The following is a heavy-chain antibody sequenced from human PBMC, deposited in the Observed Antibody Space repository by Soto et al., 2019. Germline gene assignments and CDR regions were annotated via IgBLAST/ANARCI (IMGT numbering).Heavy chain of an antibody. CDR2: ISSSSSYI. Sequence: GGSLRLSCAASGFTFSSYSMNWVRQAPGKGLEWVSSISSSSSYIYYADSVKGRFTISRDNAKNSLYLQMNSLRAEDTAVYYFARDSYCSSTSCYSAERFDPWGQGTLVTVSS. D-gene: IGHD2-2*02. V-gene: IGHV3-21*01. J-gene: IGHJ5*02. CDR1: GFTFSSYS. CDR3: ARDSYCSSTSCYSAERFDP.